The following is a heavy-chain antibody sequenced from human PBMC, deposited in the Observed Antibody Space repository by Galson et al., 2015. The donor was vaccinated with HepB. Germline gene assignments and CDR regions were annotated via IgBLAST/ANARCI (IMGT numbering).Heavy chain of an antibody. CDR1: GFTFSSYG. Sequence: SLRLSCAASGFTFSSYGMHWVRQAPGKGLEWVAVISYDGSNKYYADSVKGRFTISRDNSKNTLYLQMNSLRAEDTAVYYCAKDPTGGGPAVPDYWGQGTLVTVSS. J-gene: IGHJ4*02. D-gene: IGHD3-16*01. V-gene: IGHV3-30*18. CDR2: ISYDGSNK. CDR3: AKDPTGGGPAVPDY.